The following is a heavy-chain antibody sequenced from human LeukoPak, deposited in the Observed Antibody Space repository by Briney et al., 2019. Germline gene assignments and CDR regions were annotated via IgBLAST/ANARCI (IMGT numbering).Heavy chain of an antibody. CDR1: GFTYSNHW. J-gene: IGHJ4*02. D-gene: IGHD4-17*01. V-gene: IGHV3-74*01. CDR3: ARDRGWGDYLFDY. Sequence: GGSLRLSCAASGFTYSNHWMHWVRQAPGKRLVWVSRINSDGSSPSHADSVKGRFTISRDNVKNTLYLQMNSLRAEDAAVYYCARDRGWGDYLFDYWGQGTLVTVSS. CDR2: INSDGSSP.